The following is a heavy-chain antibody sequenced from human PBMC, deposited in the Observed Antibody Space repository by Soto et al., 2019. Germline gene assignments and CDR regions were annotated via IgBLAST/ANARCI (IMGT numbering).Heavy chain of an antibody. CDR1: GFTFGSYG. D-gene: IGHD4-17*01. CDR3: AKRDYGGKPDVFGMGV. V-gene: IGHV3-30*18. Sequence: QVQLVESGGTVVQPGRSLRLSCAASGFTFGSYGMHWVRQAPGKGLEWVAVISYNGYRNNYADSVKGRFTVSRYNSKNTPYLHMHSLRVEDTAVLYSAKRDYGGKPDVFGMGVCGEGTPVTVSS. J-gene: IGHJ6*04. CDR2: ISYNGYRN.